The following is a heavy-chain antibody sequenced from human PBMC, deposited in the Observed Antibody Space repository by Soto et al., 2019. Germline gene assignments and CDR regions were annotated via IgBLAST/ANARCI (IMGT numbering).Heavy chain of an antibody. CDR1: GYSFTTYG. J-gene: IGHJ6*02. V-gene: IGHV1-18*01. CDR2: ISAYNGNT. Sequence: QVQLVQSGGEVKKPGASVKVSCKTSGYSFTTYGISWVRQAPGQGLEWMGWISAYNGNTNYAQKLQGRVTMTTDTXXXXXXXXXXXXXXXXXXXYXCAXXXXXPYYYYGMDVWGQGSTVTVSS. CDR3: AXXXXXPYYYYGMDV. D-gene: IGHD3-10*01.